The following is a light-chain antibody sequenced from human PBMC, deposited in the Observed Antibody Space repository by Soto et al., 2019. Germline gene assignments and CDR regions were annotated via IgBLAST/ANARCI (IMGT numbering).Light chain of an antibody. CDR2: INSDGSH. J-gene: IGLJ3*02. Sequence: QLVLTQSPSASASPGASVKLTCTLSSGHTNYAIAWHQQQPEKGPRFLMKINSDGSHSKGDGVPDRFSGSSSGAERYFTISSRQSEDEADYYWQTWGTGIVTFGGGTKVTVL. CDR3: QTWGTGIVT. CDR1: SGHTNYA. V-gene: IGLV4-69*01.